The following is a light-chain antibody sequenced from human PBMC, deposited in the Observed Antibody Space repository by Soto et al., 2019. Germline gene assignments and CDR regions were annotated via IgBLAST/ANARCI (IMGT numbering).Light chain of an antibody. J-gene: IGLJ1*01. Sequence: QSALTQPASVSGSPGQSITISCSGTSSDIGAYEYVSWYQQHPGKPPKLMIYNINNRPSGVSYRFSGSKSGNTASLTISRLHTEDEADYYCLSHASSRTYVFGPGTKVTVL. CDR3: LSHASSRTYV. V-gene: IGLV2-14*03. CDR1: SSDIGAYEY. CDR2: NIN.